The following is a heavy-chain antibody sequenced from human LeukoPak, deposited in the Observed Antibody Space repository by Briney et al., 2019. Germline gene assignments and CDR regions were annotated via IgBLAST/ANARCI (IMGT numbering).Heavy chain of an antibody. CDR2: IGPGGDI. CDR1: GFSFTAYS. Sequence: RSLPLSSPAPGFSFTAYSMNWVRQAPGRGLEWISYIGPGGDIYYADSVTGRFTVSRDTAKNSLYLQMNGLKVGDTGLYYCARRFDLGGQGTLVTVSS. CDR3: ARRFDL. V-gene: IGHV3-48*01. J-gene: IGHJ4*02.